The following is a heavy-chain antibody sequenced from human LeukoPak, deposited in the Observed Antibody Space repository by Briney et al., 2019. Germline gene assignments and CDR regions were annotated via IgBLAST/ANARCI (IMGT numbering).Heavy chain of an antibody. CDR3: ARLDYGGNL. D-gene: IGHD4-23*01. Sequence: GASVKVSCKASGGTFSSYAISWVRQAPGQGLEWMGGIIPIFGTANYAQKFQGRVTMTRNTSISTAYMELSSLRSEDTAVYYCARLDYGGNLWGQGTLVTVSS. CDR1: GGTFSSYA. CDR2: IIPIFGTA. V-gene: IGHV1-69*05. J-gene: IGHJ5*02.